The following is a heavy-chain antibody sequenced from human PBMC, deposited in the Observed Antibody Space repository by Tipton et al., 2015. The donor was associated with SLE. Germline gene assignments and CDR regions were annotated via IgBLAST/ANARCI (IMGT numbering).Heavy chain of an antibody. CDR3: AGAEYSFDY. J-gene: IGHJ4*02. D-gene: IGHD3-10*01. CDR2: IYYSGST. V-gene: IGHV4-39*07. CDR1: GGSISSRSYY. Sequence: TLPLTCSVSGGSISSRSYYWGWIRQPPGMGLEWIGSIYYSGSTLLNPSLKSRLTISVDTSKNQFSLKLSSVTAADTAVYYCAGAEYSFDYWGQGALVTVSS.